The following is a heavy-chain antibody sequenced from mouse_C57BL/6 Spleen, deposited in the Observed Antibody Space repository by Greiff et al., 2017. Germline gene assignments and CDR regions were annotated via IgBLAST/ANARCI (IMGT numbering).Heavy chain of an antibody. D-gene: IGHD4-1*01. CDR3: TKLGQGTWFAY. CDR1: GFTFSSYA. CDR2: ISSGGDYI. J-gene: IGHJ3*01. V-gene: IGHV5-9-1*02. Sequence: EVHLVESGEGLVKPGGSLKLSCAASGFTFSSYAMSWVRQTPEKRLEWVAYISSGGDYIYYADTVKGRFTISRDNARNTLYLQMSSLKSEDTAMYYCTKLGQGTWFAYWGQGTLVTVSA.